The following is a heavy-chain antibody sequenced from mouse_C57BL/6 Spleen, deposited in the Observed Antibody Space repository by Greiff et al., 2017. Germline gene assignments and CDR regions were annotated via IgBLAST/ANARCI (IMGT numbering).Heavy chain of an antibody. V-gene: IGHV5-4*01. CDR1: GFTFSSYA. CDR2: ISDGGSYT. Sequence: DVQLVESGGGLVKPGGSLKLSCAASGFTFSSYAMSWVRQTPEKRLEWVATISDGGSYTDYPDNVKGRFTIARDNAKNNLYLQMSQLKSEDTAMYYCARDGDYGAYWGQGTLVTVSA. D-gene: IGHD2-13*01. CDR3: ARDGDYGAY. J-gene: IGHJ3*01.